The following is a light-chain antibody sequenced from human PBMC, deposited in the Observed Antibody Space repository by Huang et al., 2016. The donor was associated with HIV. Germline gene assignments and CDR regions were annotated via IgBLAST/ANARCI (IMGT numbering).Light chain of an antibody. CDR2: ATS. CDR1: QKIGKY. J-gene: IGKJ1*01. CDR3: QQSHSAPGT. Sequence: DIQMTQSPSSVSASVGDRVMISCRASQKIGKYLNWYQQRSGRPPKLLISATSNLQSGVPSRFSGSGSGAVFILTITGLQPEDFATYYCQQSHSAPGTFGQGTKVEIK. V-gene: IGKV1-39*01.